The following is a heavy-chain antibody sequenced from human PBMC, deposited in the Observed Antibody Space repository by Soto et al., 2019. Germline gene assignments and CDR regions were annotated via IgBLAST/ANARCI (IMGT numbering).Heavy chain of an antibody. CDR1: GYTFTSYG. Sequence: ASVKVSCKASGYTFTSYGISWVRQAPGQGLEWMGWISAYNGNTNHAQKLQGRVTMTTDTSTSTAYMELRSLRSDDTAVYYCARSAGSSSSNWFDPWGQGTLVTVSS. V-gene: IGHV1-18*04. CDR2: ISAYNGNT. CDR3: ARSAGSSSSNWFDP. D-gene: IGHD6-6*01. J-gene: IGHJ5*02.